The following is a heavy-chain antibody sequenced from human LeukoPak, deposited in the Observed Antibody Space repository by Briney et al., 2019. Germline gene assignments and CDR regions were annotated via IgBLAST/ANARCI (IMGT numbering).Heavy chain of an antibody. Sequence: ASVKVSCKASGGTFSSYAISWVRQAPGQGLEWMGGIIPIFGTANYAQKFQGRVTITADKSTSTAYMELSSLRSEDTAVYYCARGNYYGSGSLYYYYYYYMDVWGKGTTVTVSS. D-gene: IGHD3-10*01. J-gene: IGHJ6*03. V-gene: IGHV1-69*06. CDR1: GGTFSSYA. CDR2: IIPIFGTA. CDR3: ARGNYYGSGSLYYYYYYYMDV.